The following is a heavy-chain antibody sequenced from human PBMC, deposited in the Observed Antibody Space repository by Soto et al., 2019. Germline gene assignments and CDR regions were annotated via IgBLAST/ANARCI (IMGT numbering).Heavy chain of an antibody. Sequence: GASVKVSCKASGYTFTSYDINWVRQATGQGHEWMGWMNPNSGNTGYAQKFQGRVTMTRNTSISTAYMELSSLRSEDTAVYYCARAFSGFWSGYLASQCWLDLWGQGTLVIVSS. D-gene: IGHD3-3*01. CDR3: ARAFSGFWSGYLASQCWLDL. J-gene: IGHJ5*02. CDR1: GYTFTSYD. V-gene: IGHV1-8*01. CDR2: MNPNSGNT.